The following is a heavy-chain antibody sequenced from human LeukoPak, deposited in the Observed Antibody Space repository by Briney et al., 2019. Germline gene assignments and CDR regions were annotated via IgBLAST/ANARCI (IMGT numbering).Heavy chain of an antibody. CDR3: AKGVLMGDDAGLFDY. V-gene: IGHV3-53*01. Sequence: PGGSLRLSCAASGFTVSSNYMSWVRQAPGKGLEWVSGISNSGGSTNDADSVKGRFTISRDNSKKTLYLQMNSLRAEDTAVYYCAKGVLMGDDAGLFDYWGQGTLVTVSS. CDR1: GFTVSSNY. J-gene: IGHJ4*02. CDR2: ISNSGGST. D-gene: IGHD3-16*01.